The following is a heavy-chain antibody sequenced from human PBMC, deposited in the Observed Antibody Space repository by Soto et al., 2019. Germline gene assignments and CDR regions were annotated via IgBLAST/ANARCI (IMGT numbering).Heavy chain of an antibody. CDR1: GGSISSGGYY. V-gene: IGHV4-30-4*08. CDR2: IYYSGST. Sequence: PSETLSLTCTVSGGSISSGGYYWSWIRQPPGKGLEWIGYIYYSGSTYYNPSLKSRVTISVDTSKNQFSLKLSSVTAADTAVYYCARASPLYDSSGYYNYYGMDVWGQGTTVTVSS. CDR3: ARASPLYDSSGYYNYYGMDV. D-gene: IGHD3-22*01. J-gene: IGHJ6*02.